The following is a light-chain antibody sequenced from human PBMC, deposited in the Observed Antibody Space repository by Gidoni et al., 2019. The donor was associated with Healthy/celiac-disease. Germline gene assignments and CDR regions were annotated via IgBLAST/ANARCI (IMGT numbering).Light chain of an antibody. CDR2: WAS. Sequence: IVITQSPDPLAVSLGERDTTNCKSSQSVLYSSNNKHYLAWYQQKPGQPLKLLIYWASTRDSCVPDRFSGSGSGTAFTLTISSLQAVDVAVYYCQQYYSTPWTSGQGTKVEIK. J-gene: IGKJ1*01. CDR3: QQYYSTPWT. V-gene: IGKV4-1*01. CDR1: QSVLYSSNNKHY.